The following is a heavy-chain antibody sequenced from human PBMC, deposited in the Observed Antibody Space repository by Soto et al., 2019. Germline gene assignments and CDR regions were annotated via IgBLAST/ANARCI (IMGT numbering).Heavy chain of an antibody. CDR3: ARVGTDYGSGSPYYSDY. V-gene: IGHV3-21*06. J-gene: IGHJ4*02. Sequence: PGGSLRLSCAASGFSFRSYYPNWVRQAPGRGLEWVSSISPSSSFLSYADSVKGRFTISRDNAKSSVHLQMNSLRAEDTAVYFCARVGTDYGSGSPYYSDYWGQGTLVTVSS. D-gene: IGHD3-10*01. CDR2: ISPSSSFL. CDR1: GFSFRSYY.